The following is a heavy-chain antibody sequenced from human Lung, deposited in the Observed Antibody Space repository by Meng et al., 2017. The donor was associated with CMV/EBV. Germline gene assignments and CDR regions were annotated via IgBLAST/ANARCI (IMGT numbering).Heavy chain of an antibody. D-gene: IGHD4-17*01. V-gene: IGHV3-23*01. Sequence: SCAASGFTFSSYAMSWVRQAPGKGLEWVSAISGSGGSTYYADFVKGRFTISRDNSKNTLYLQMNSLRAEGTAVYYWEKDRGDGDAVAGFGYYYYGVEVGXQGNXVTVSS. CDR1: GFTFSSYA. CDR2: ISGSGGST. CDR3: EKDRGDGDAVAGFGYYYYGVEV. J-gene: IGHJ6*02.